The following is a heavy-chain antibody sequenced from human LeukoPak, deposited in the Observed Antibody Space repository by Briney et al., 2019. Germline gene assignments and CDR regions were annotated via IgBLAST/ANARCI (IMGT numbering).Heavy chain of an antibody. D-gene: IGHD2-2*01. V-gene: IGHV3-15*04. J-gene: IGHJ6*04. CDR2: IESKTDGGTT. Sequence: GGSLRLSCAASGFTFSNAWMSWVRQAPGKGLEWVGRIESKTDGGTTDYAAPVKGRFTISRDDSKNTLYLQMNSLKTEDTAVYYCTTPGACSSTSCYSFYYYYGMDVWGNGTTVTVSS. CDR3: TTPGACSSTSCYSFYYYYGMDV. CDR1: GFTFSNAW.